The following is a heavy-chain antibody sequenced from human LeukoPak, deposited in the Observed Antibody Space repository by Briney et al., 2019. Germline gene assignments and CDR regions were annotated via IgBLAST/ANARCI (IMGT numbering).Heavy chain of an antibody. CDR2: IISSSSYI. D-gene: IGHD3-10*01. V-gene: IGHV3-21*01. CDR1: GFTFSSYS. CDR3: ARGGSGTP. J-gene: IGHJ5*02. Sequence: GGSLRLSCAASGFTFSSYSMNWVRQAPGKGLEWVSFIISSSSYIYYADSVKGRFTISRDNAKNSLYLQMNSLRAEDTAVYYCARGGSGTPWGQGTLVTVSS.